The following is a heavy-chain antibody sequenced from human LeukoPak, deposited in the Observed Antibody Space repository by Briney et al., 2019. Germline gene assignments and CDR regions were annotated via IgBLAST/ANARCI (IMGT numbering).Heavy chain of an antibody. CDR1: GFTFSAYG. CDR3: AKEIWPTVTTPGWTYFDY. D-gene: IGHD4-17*01. Sequence: PGGSLRLSCAASGFTFSAYGMHWVRQAPGKGLEWGACIRYDGSNKYYADAVKGRFTISRDNSKNPLYLQMNSLRAEDTAVYYCAKEIWPTVTTPGWTYFDYWGQGTLVTVSS. V-gene: IGHV3-30*02. J-gene: IGHJ4*02. CDR2: IRYDGSNK.